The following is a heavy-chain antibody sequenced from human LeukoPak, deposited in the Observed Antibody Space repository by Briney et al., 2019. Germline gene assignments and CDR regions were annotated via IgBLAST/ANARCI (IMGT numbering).Heavy chain of an antibody. CDR1: GFNIGPYA. CDR3: ATWAFYHNLDV. V-gene: IGHV3-43*02. J-gene: IGHJ6*02. CDR2: IKADGSGT. D-gene: IGHD2/OR15-2a*01. Sequence: GGSLRLSCAASGFNIGPYAMSWVRQGPGRGLDWVSVIKADGSGTFYSDSVRGRFTTSRDNSKNSLYLQMSSLTSDDTALYYCATWAFYHNLDVWGQGTTVAVSS.